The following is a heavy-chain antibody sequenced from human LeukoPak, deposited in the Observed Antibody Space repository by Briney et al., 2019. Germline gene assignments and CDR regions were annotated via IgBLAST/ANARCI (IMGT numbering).Heavy chain of an antibody. Sequence: PSETLSLTCAVYGESFSGFYWSWIRQPPGKGLEWIGEINHSGSTSFNPSLKSRVTISVDSSKNHFSLKLSSVTAADTAVYYCARDPGGIAARLLKFDPWGQGTLVTVSS. CDR2: INHSGST. CDR1: GESFSGFY. J-gene: IGHJ5*02. CDR3: ARDPGGIAARLLKFDP. D-gene: IGHD6-6*01. V-gene: IGHV4-34*01.